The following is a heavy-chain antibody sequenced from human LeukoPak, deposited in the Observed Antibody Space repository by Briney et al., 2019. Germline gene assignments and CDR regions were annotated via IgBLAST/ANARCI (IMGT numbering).Heavy chain of an antibody. J-gene: IGHJ4*02. CDR3: ARGTSSYSDYNTFDY. Sequence: ASVKVSCKASGYTFTTHYMHWVRQAPGQGLEWMGLINPSGTTTNCAQKFRGRVTMTRDLSTSTAYMELRSLRSDDTAVYYCARGTSSYSDYNTFDYWGQGTLVSVSS. D-gene: IGHD4-11*01. CDR1: GYTFTTHY. CDR2: INPSGTTT. V-gene: IGHV1-46*01.